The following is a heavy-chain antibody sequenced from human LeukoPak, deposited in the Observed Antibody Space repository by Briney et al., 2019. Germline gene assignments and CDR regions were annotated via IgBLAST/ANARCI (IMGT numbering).Heavy chain of an antibody. CDR3: ARDAVVVPAADAFDV. V-gene: IGHV3-11*04. D-gene: IGHD2-2*01. CDR1: GFTFSDYY. Sequence: GGSLRLSCAASGFTFSDYYMSWIRQAPGKGLEWVSYIGSSGSTIYYADSVEGRFTISRDNAKNSLYLQMNSLRAEDTAVYYCARDAVVVPAADAFDVWGQGTMVTVSS. J-gene: IGHJ3*01. CDR2: IGSSGSTI.